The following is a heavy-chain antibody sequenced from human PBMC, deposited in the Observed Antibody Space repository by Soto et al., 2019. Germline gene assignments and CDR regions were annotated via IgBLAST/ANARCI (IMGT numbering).Heavy chain of an antibody. Sequence: GESLKISCKGSGYYFTTYWITWVRQMPGKGLEWIGYFDPTNSYTKYSPSFQGHVTISVDKSISTAYLQWSSLKASDTAMYYCARHDYGDYISGIDYWGQGTLVTVS. CDR1: GYYFTTYW. CDR3: ARHDYGDYISGIDY. D-gene: IGHD4-17*01. V-gene: IGHV5-10-1*01. J-gene: IGHJ4*02. CDR2: FDPTNSYT.